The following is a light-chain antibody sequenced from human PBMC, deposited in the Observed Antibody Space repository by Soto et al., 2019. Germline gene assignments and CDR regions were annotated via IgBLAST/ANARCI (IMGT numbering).Light chain of an antibody. CDR1: SSDVGGYNY. CDR3: SSYTSSSTLVV. Sequence: QSALTQPASVSGSPGQSITISCTGTSSDVGGYNYVSWYHPHPGKAPKLMIYDVSNRPSGVSNRFSGAKAANTAALTLSGLQADDEADYYCSSYTSSSTLVVFGGGTKLTVL. CDR2: DVS. J-gene: IGLJ2*01. V-gene: IGLV2-14*01.